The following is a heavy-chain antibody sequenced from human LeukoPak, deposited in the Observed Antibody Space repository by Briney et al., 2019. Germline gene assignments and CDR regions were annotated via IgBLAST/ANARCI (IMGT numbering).Heavy chain of an antibody. Sequence: ASVKVSCKASGYTFTSYGISWVRQAPGQGLEWMGWISAYNGNTNYAQKLQGRVTMTTDTSTSTAYMELRSLRSDHTAVYYCAREKRAAPGGVFDYWGQGTLVTVSS. CDR3: AREKRAAPGGVFDY. CDR1: GYTFTSYG. J-gene: IGHJ4*02. V-gene: IGHV1-18*01. CDR2: ISAYNGNT. D-gene: IGHD6-6*01.